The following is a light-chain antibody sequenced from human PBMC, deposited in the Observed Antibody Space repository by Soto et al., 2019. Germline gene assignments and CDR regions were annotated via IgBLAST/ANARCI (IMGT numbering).Light chain of an antibody. J-gene: IGKJ5*01. Sequence: EIVMTQSPLTLSASPGERAIFSCRASQSVGSNIAWYQQKPGQAPRLLIYGASTRATGLPARFSGSGSGTDFTLTISSLQSEDFAVYYCQQYNTWPPITFGQGTRLEIK. CDR3: QQYNTWPPIT. V-gene: IGKV3-15*01. CDR2: GAS. CDR1: QSVGSN.